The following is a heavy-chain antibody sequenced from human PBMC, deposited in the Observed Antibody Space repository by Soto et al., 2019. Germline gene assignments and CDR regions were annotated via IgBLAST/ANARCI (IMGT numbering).Heavy chain of an antibody. CDR2: IYHIGGR. D-gene: IGHD2-2*01. Sequence: SETLSLTCFVSGDSINNTYWWSWVRQAPEKGLEWIGEIYHIGGRSYMPSLRGRITLSVDTSKNQFSLKLTSVTAADTAVYYCARAVYCTTANCWDDFHYYNIDVWGQGTAVTVSS. CDR3: ARAVYCTTANCWDDFHYYNIDV. V-gene: IGHV4-4*02. J-gene: IGHJ6*02. CDR1: GDSINNTYW.